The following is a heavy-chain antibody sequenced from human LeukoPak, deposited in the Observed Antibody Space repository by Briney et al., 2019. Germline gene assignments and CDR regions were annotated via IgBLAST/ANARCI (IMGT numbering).Heavy chain of an antibody. CDR1: GGSISSYY. J-gene: IGHJ4*02. V-gene: IGHV4-59*01. CDR2: IYDSGST. D-gene: IGHD3-3*01. Sequence: KPSETLSLTCTVSGGSISSYYWNWIRQPPGKGLEWIGYIYDSGSTNYNPSLKSRVTISIDTSKSHFSLKLSSVTAADTAVYYCARGTDFWSGYVVDYWGQGTLVTVSS. CDR3: ARGTDFWSGYVVDY.